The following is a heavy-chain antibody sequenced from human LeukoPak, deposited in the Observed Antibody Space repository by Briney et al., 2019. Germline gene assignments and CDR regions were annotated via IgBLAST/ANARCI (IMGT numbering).Heavy chain of an antibody. D-gene: IGHD3-10*01. V-gene: IGHV4-39*07. CDR1: GGSISSSSYY. CDR2: IYYSGST. J-gene: IGHJ4*02. CDR3: ARDYYGSGSRFDY. Sequence: SETLSLTCTVSGGSISSSSYYWGWIHQPPGKGLEWIGSIYYSGSTYYNPSLKSRVTISVDTSKNQFSLKLSSVTAADTAVYYCARDYYGSGSRFDYWGQGTLVTVSS.